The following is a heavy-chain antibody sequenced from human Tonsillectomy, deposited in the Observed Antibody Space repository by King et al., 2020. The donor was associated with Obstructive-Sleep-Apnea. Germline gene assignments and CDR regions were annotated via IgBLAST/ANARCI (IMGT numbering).Heavy chain of an antibody. CDR2: ISSSGSTI. V-gene: IGHV3-48*04. D-gene: IGHD3-22*01. J-gene: IGHJ4*02. CDR1: GFTFSIYN. Sequence: VQLVESGGGLIQPGGSLRLSCVASGFTFSIYNMDWVRQAPGKGLEWISYISSSGSTIHYADSVRGRFTISRDNSKNSLYLQMSNLRVEDTAVYYCARGGDGYPYYWGQGTLVTVSS. CDR3: ARGGDGYPYY.